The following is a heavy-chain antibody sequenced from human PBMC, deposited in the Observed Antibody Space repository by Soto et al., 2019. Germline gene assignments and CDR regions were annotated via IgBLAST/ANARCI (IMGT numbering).Heavy chain of an antibody. Sequence: ASVKVSCKASGYTFTGYYMHWVRQAPGQGLEWMGWINPNSGGTNYAQKFQGWVTMTRDTSISTAYMELSRLRSDDTAVYYCARGGRPMSVDYYYYMDVWGKGTTVTVSS. J-gene: IGHJ6*03. CDR1: GYTFTGYY. CDR3: ARGGRPMSVDYYYYMDV. D-gene: IGHD2-15*01. CDR2: INPNSGGT. V-gene: IGHV1-2*04.